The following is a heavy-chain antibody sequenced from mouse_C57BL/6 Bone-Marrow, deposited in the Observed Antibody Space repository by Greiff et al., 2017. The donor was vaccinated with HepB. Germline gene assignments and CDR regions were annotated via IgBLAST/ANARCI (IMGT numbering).Heavy chain of an antibody. D-gene: IGHD4-1*01. CDR3: ARAWDHYAMDY. V-gene: IGHV5-4*01. Sequence: EVQLQESGGGLVKPGGSLKLSCAASGFTFSSYAMSWVRQTPEKRLEWVATISDGGSYTYYPDNVKGRFTISRDNAKNNLYLQMSHLKSEDTAMYYCARAWDHYAMDYWGQGTSVTVSS. CDR1: GFTFSSYA. J-gene: IGHJ4*01. CDR2: ISDGGSYT.